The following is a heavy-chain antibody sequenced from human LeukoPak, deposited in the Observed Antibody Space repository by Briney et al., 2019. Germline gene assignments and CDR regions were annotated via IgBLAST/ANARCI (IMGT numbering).Heavy chain of an antibody. V-gene: IGHV4-4*02. CDR2: IYHSGST. CDR1: GGSISSSNW. CDR3: ARGVHYYDSRAHLDY. J-gene: IGHJ4*02. Sequence: PSGTLSLTCAVSGGSISSSNWWSWVRQPPGKGLEWIGEIYHSGSTNYNPSLKSRVTISVDKSKNQFSLKLSSVTAADTAVYYCARGVHYYDSRAHLDYWGQGTLVTVSS. D-gene: IGHD3-22*01.